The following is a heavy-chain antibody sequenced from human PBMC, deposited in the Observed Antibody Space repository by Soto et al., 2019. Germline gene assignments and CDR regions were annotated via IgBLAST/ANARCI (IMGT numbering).Heavy chain of an antibody. D-gene: IGHD2-2*01. J-gene: IGHJ6*02. Sequence: PGESLKISCKGSGYSFTSYWISWVRQMPGKGLEWMGRIDPSDSYTNYSPSFQGHVTISADKSISTAYLQWSSLKASDTAMYYCAXRPSTSGMGGYYYGMDVWGQGTTVTVSS. CDR1: GYSFTSYW. CDR3: AXRPSTSGMGGYYYGMDV. CDR2: IDPSDSYT. V-gene: IGHV5-10-1*01.